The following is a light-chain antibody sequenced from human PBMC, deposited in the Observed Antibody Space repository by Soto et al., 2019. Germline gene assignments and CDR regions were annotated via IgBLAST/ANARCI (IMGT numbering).Light chain of an antibody. CDR2: DVS. J-gene: IGLJ1*01. CDR3: SSYTSSSTQV. V-gene: IGLV2-14*01. Sequence: QSALTHPAAVSGSPGQSITISCTGTSSDVGGYNYVSWYQQHPGKAPKLMIYDVSNRPSGVSNRFSGSKSGNTASLAISGLQAEDEADYYCSSYTSSSTQVFGTGTKVTV. CDR1: SSDVGGYNY.